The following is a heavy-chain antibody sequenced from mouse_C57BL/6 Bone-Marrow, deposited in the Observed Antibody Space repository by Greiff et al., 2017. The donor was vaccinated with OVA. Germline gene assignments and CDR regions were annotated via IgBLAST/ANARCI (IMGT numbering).Heavy chain of an antibody. CDR1: GFTFNTYA. CDR2: IRSKSSNYAT. Sequence: EVNVVESGGGLVQPKGSLKLSCAASGFTFNTYAMHWVRQAPGKGLEWVARIRSKSSNYATYYADSVKDRFTISRDDSQSMLYLQMNNLKTEDTAMYYCVREGPYGYGFDYWGQGTTLTVSS. V-gene: IGHV10-3*01. D-gene: IGHD2-2*01. J-gene: IGHJ2*01. CDR3: VREGPYGYGFDY.